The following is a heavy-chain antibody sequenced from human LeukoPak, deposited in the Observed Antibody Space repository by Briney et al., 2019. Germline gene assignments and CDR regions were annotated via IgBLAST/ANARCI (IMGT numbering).Heavy chain of an antibody. CDR3: ASSGSSSFDY. CDR2: IYSGGST. Sequence: GGSLRLSRAASGFTVSSNYMSWVRQAPGKGLEWVSVIYSGGSTYYADSVKGRFTISRDNSKNTLYLQMNSLRAEDTAVYYCASSGSSSFDYWGQGTLVTVSS. V-gene: IGHV3-66*02. CDR1: GFTVSSNY. D-gene: IGHD2-15*01. J-gene: IGHJ4*02.